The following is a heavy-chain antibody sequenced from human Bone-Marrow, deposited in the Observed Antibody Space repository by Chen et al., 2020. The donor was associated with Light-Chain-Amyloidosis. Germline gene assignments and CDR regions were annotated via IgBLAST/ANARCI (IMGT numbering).Heavy chain of an antibody. CDR2: IYPDDSDA. D-gene: IGHD5-12*01. Sequence: EVHLEQSGPEVKKPGESLKISCKRSGYNFPNYWIGWVRQMPGKGLGWMGVIYPDDSDARYSPSFEGQVTISADKSITTAYLQWRSLKASDTAMYYCARRRDGYNFDYWGQGTLVTVSS. J-gene: IGHJ4*02. CDR3: ARRRDGYNFDY. CDR1: GYNFPNYW. V-gene: IGHV5-51*01.